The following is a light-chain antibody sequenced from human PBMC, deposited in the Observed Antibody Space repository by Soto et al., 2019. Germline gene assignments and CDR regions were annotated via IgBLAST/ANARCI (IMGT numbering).Light chain of an antibody. J-gene: IGKJ1*01. V-gene: IGKV3-20*01. CDR1: QTVDTNY. CDR2: GAS. CDR3: QQYGSLSWT. Sequence: EIVLTQSPGTLSLSPGERATLSCRASQTVDTNYLAWYQQKPGQAPRIIIFGASGRATGIPDRFSGSGSGTDFTLTISRLEPEDFVMYYCQQYGSLSWTFGQGTKVEIK.